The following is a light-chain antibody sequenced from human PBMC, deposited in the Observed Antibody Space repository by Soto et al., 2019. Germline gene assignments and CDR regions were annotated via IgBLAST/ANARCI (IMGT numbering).Light chain of an antibody. CDR2: DAF. CDR3: QQYSSSPAMYT. V-gene: IGKV3-20*01. Sequence: EIVLTQSPGMLSLSPGERATLSCRASQSVSASYLTWYQQKPGQAPRLLIYDAFSRATGIPDRFSGSGSGTDFTLTISRLEPEDFAVYYCQQYSSSPAMYTFGQGTKLEIK. J-gene: IGKJ2*01. CDR1: QSVSASY.